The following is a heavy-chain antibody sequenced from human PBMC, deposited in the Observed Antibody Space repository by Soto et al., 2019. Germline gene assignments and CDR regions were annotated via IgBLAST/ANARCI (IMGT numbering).Heavy chain of an antibody. CDR2: IYYSGST. CDR3: ARRLYYDSSGFEGGGMDV. V-gene: IGHV4-39*01. CDR1: GGSISSSSYY. Sequence: SETLSLTCTVSGGSISSSSYYWGWIRQPPGKGLEWIGSIYYSGSTYYNQSLKSRDTISVDTSKNHFSLKLSSVTAADMAVYYCARRLYYDSSGFEGGGMDVWGQGTTVT. D-gene: IGHD3-22*01. J-gene: IGHJ6*02.